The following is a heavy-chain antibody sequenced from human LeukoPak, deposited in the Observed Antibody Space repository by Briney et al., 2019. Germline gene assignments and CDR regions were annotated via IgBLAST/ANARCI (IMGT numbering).Heavy chain of an antibody. CDR3: ATADARQWLVKEGAFDI. Sequence: ASVKVSRKVSGYTLTELSMHWVRQAPGKWLESMGGFDPEDGETIYAQKFQGRVTMTEDTSTDTAYMELSSLRSEDTAVYYCATADARQWLVKEGAFDIWGQGTMVTVSS. J-gene: IGHJ3*02. CDR1: GYTLTELS. D-gene: IGHD6-19*01. CDR2: FDPEDGET. V-gene: IGHV1-24*01.